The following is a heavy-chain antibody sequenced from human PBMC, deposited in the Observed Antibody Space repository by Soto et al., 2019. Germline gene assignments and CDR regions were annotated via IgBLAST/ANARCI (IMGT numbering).Heavy chain of an antibody. Sequence: SETLSLTCTVSCGSISSGDYYWSWIRQPPGKGLEWIGYIYYSGSTYYNPSLKSRVTISVDTSKNQFSLKLSSVTAADTAVYYCGXEKRDYLDTRHSLDSGGQGPLVTVSS. CDR2: IYYSGST. V-gene: IGHV4-30-4*01. CDR1: CGSISSGDYY. CDR3: GXEKRDYLDTRHSLDS. J-gene: IGHJ4*02. D-gene: IGHD3-22*01.